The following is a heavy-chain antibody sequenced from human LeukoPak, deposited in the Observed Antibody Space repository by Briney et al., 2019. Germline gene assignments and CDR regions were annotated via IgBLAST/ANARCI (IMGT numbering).Heavy chain of an antibody. CDR1: GGSVSDYY. D-gene: IGHD7-27*01. CDR2: IYHTGST. Sequence: SETLSLTCAISGGSVSDYYWSWIRQSPGKGLEWIGYIYHTGSTSYSPSLKSRVTISADTSQNQFSLKLSSVTAADTAVYYCASRKLGNDYWGQGTLVTVSS. V-gene: IGHV4-59*02. CDR3: ASRKLGNDY. J-gene: IGHJ4*02.